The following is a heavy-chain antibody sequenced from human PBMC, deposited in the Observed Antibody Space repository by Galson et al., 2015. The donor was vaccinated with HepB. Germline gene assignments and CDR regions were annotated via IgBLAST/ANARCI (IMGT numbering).Heavy chain of an antibody. J-gene: IGHJ4*02. Sequence: SVKVSCKASGGTFSSYAISWVRQAPGQGLEWMGGIIPIFGTANYAQKFQGRVAITADESTSTAYMELSRLRSDDTAVYYCATSESEFDYWGQGTLVTVSS. CDR3: ATSESEFDY. CDR2: IIPIFGTA. V-gene: IGHV1-69*13. CDR1: GGTFSSYA. D-gene: IGHD1-14*01.